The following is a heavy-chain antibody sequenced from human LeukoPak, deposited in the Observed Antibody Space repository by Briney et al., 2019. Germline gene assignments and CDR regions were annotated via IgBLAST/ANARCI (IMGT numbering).Heavy chain of an antibody. V-gene: IGHV1-69*13. J-gene: IGHJ4*02. CDR1: GGTFSSYA. Sequence: SVKVSCKASGGTFSSYAISWVRQARGQGLEWMGGIIPIFGTANYAQKFQGRVTITADESTSTAYMELSRLRSDDTAVYYCARAVHSITMIVVVIHDYWGQGTLVTVSS. CDR3: ARAVHSITMIVVVIHDY. D-gene: IGHD3-22*01. CDR2: IIPIFGTA.